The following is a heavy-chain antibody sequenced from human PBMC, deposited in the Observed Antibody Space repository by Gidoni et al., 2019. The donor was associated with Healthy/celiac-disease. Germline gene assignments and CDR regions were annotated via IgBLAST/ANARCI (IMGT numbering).Heavy chain of an antibody. CDR2: IYYSGST. Sequence: QVQLQESGPGLVKPSQTLSLTCTVSGGSISSGGYYWSWIRQHPGKGLEWSGYIYYSGSTYYNPSLKSRVTISVDTSKNQFSLKLSSVTAADTAVYYCARANAGSHDAFDIWGQGTMVTVSS. CDR3: ARANAGSHDAFDI. CDR1: GGSISSGGYY. J-gene: IGHJ3*02. D-gene: IGHD2-15*01. V-gene: IGHV4-31*03.